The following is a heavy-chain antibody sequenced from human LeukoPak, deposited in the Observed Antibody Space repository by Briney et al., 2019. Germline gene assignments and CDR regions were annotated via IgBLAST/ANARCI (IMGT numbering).Heavy chain of an antibody. D-gene: IGHD4-17*01. CDR2: INSGGSNT. Sequence: GGSLRLSCVVSGFTFSSYWMHWVRQAPGKGLVWVSRINSGGSNTTYADSVKGRFTISRDNAKNALYLQMSSLRAEDTAVYHCAREAFNYGDHYFDYWGQGTPVTVSS. CDR1: GFTFSSYW. J-gene: IGHJ4*02. CDR3: AREAFNYGDHYFDY. V-gene: IGHV3-74*01.